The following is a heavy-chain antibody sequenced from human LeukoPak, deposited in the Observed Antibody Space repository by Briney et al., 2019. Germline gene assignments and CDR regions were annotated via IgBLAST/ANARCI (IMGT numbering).Heavy chain of an antibody. V-gene: IGHV3-74*03. Sequence: GGSLRLSCAASGFTFSSYWIHWVRQAPGKGLAWVSRVNSDGSTTTYADSVKGRFTISRDNAKNTVYLQMNSLRAEDTGVYYCARTTHTSSRFDFWGQGTLVTVSS. D-gene: IGHD6-13*01. CDR1: GFTFSSYW. J-gene: IGHJ4*02. CDR2: VNSDGSTT. CDR3: ARTTHTSSRFDF.